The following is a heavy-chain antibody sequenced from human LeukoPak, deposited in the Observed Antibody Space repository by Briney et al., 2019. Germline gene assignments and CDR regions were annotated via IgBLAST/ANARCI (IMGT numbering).Heavy chain of an antibody. CDR2: INHSGST. J-gene: IGHJ5*02. V-gene: IGHV4-34*01. CDR1: GGSFSGYY. CDR3: ARSPLQQLTYNWFDP. D-gene: IGHD6-13*01. Sequence: SETLSLTCAVYGGSFSGYYWSWIRQPPGKGLEWIGEINHSGSTNYNPSLKSRVTISVDTSKNQFSLKLSSVTAADTAVYYCARSPLQQLTYNWFDPWGQGTLVTVSS.